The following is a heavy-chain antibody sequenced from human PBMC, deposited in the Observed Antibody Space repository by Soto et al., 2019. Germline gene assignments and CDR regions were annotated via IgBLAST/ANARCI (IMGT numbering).Heavy chain of an antibody. V-gene: IGHV4-31*03. CDR3: ARQRDILTGVDFLDV. D-gene: IGHD3-9*01. CDR2: IYYSGST. CDR1: GGSISSGGYY. J-gene: IGHJ6*02. Sequence: QVQLQESGPGLVKPSQTLSLTCTVSGGSISSGGYYWSWIRQHPGEGLEWVGYIYYSGSTYYNPSLKRRVTISVDTSKHQFSLKLRSVTAADTAVYYCARQRDILTGVDFLDVWGQGTTVTVSS.